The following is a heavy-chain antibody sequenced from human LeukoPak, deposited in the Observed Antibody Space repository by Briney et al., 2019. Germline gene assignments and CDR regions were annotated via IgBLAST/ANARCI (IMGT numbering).Heavy chain of an antibody. V-gene: IGHV1-69*13. CDR2: IIPIFGTA. Sequence: SVKVSCKASGYTFTSYYMHWVRQAPGQGLEWMGGIIPIFGTANYAQKFQGRVTITADESTSTAYMELSSLRSEDTAVYYCARDPALYQSPYYYYGMDVWGQGTTVTVSS. J-gene: IGHJ6*02. CDR1: GYTFTSYY. D-gene: IGHD2-2*01. CDR3: ARDPALYQSPYYYYGMDV.